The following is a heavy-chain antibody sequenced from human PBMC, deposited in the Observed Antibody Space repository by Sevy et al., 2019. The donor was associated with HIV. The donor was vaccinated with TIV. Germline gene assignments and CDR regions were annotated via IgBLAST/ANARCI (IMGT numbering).Heavy chain of an antibody. CDR2: INTYNGHT. CDR3: ARGDGGLEDV. J-gene: IGHJ6*02. CDR1: GYTFTNNG. V-gene: IGHV1-18*01. Sequence: ASVKVSCKASGYTFTNNGIIWVRQAPGQGLEWMGWINTYNGHTNYVQKFQGRVTMTTDKSTNTAYMELRSLRSDDTAVYYCARGDGGLEDVWGQGTTVTVSS. D-gene: IGHD2-15*01.